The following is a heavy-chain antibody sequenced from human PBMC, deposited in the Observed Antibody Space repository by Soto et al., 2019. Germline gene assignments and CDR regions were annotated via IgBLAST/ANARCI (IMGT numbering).Heavy chain of an antibody. J-gene: IGHJ4*02. D-gene: IGHD3-16*01. CDR3: ASYRGALYFES. V-gene: IGHV4-59*01. CDR2: VFYGET. Sequence: PSETLSLTCSVSGRSMSSNYWSWIRQSPDKGLEWLGYVFYGETDYNPSLGRRVSMSVETSKSQFSLKLTSVTVADTAVYYCASYRGALYFESWGPGILVTVSS. CDR1: GRSMSSNY.